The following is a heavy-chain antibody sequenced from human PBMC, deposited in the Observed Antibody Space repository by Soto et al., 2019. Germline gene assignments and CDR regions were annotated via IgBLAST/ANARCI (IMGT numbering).Heavy chain of an antibody. CDR1: VFIFSGSA. Sequence: PXGSLSLSCASSVFIFSGSAMHCVRQASGKGLEWVGCIGRKANNYATEYAASVEGRFTISRDESKTTTFLLMNSLKSEDTAVYFCVSKPLVVSPLEHWGQGTMVTVXS. CDR2: IGRKANNYAT. D-gene: IGHD6-13*01. J-gene: IGHJ4*02. V-gene: IGHV3-73*01. CDR3: VSKPLVVSPLEH.